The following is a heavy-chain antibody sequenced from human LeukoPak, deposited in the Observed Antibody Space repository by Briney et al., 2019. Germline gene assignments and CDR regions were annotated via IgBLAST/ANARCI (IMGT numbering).Heavy chain of an antibody. CDR1: GDSMTRGGYY. Sequence: SQTLSLTCTVSGDSMTRGGYYWSWVRQHPGKGLERIGFIYHSGTTFYNPSLEGRAAISVDTSQNQFSLKLTSVTAADTAVYYCARAGDYRNYFDYGAQEPLVPVSS. CDR3: ARAGDYRNYFDY. D-gene: IGHD4-11*01. J-gene: IGHJ4*02. V-gene: IGHV4-31*03. CDR2: IYHSGTT.